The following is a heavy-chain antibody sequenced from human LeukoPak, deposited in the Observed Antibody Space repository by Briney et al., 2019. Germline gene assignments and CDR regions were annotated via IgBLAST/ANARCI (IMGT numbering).Heavy chain of an antibody. CDR2: IKQEGSEK. D-gene: IGHD3-22*01. Sequence: GGSLRLFCAASGFTLSSNWMRWVRQAPGKGLEGVANIKQEGSEKYYVDSVKGRFSISRDNAKNSLYLQMNSLRAEDTAVYYCARGGSRYDNWGQGTLVTVSS. V-gene: IGHV3-7*01. CDR1: GFTLSSNW. J-gene: IGHJ4*02. CDR3: ARGGSRYDN.